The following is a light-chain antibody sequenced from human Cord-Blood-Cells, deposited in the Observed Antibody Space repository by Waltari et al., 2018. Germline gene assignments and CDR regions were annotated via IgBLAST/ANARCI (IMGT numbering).Light chain of an antibody. CDR1: STDVGSYNL. CDR3: CSYAGSSTWV. J-gene: IGLJ3*02. Sequence: QSALTQPASVSGSPGQSITISSTATSTDVGSYNLVSWYQQHPGKAPKLMIYEGSKRPSGVSNRFSGSKSGNTASLTISGLQAEDEADYYCCSYAGSSTWVFGGGTKLTVL. V-gene: IGLV2-23*01. CDR2: EGS.